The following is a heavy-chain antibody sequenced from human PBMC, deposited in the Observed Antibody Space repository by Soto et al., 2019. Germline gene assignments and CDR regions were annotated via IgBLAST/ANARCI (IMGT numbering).Heavy chain of an antibody. D-gene: IGHD4-17*01. CDR2: ISWNSGSI. CDR3: AKDSGDDYGDYDYYYMDV. J-gene: IGHJ6*03. V-gene: IGHV3-9*01. CDR1: GFTFDDYA. Sequence: EVQLVESGGGLVQPGRSPRLSCAASGFTFDDYAMHWVRQAPGKGLEWVSGISWNSGSIGYADSVKGRFTISRDNAKNSLYLQMNSLRAEDTALYYCAKDSGDDYGDYDYYYMDVWGKGTTVTVSS.